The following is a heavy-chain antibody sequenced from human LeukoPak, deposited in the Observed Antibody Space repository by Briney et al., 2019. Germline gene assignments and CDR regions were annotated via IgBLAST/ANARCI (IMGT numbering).Heavy chain of an antibody. CDR3: ARVSTTAGGTGLGFDY. Sequence: SETLSLTCLVSGGSMSSYFWSWIRQPAGKGLEWIGSIYYSGSTYYNPSLKSRVTLSVDTSKNQFSLKLSSVTAADTAVYYCARVSTTAGGTGLGFDYWGQGTLVTVSS. D-gene: IGHD6-13*01. CDR2: IYYSGST. CDR1: GGSMSSYF. V-gene: IGHV4-59*08. J-gene: IGHJ4*02.